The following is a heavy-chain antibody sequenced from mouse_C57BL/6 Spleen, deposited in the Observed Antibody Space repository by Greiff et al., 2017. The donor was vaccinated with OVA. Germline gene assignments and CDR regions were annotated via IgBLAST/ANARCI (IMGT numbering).Heavy chain of an antibody. D-gene: IGHD5-1*01. CDR3: ARDPVPDY. J-gene: IGHJ2*01. CDR2: ISYDGSN. CDR1: GYSITSGYY. V-gene: IGHV3-6*01. Sequence: EVQLQESGPGLVKPSQSLSLTCSVTGYSITSGYYWNWIRQFPGNKLEWMGYISYDGSNNYNPSLKNRISITRDTSKNQFCLKLNSVTTEDTATYYCARDPVPDYWGQGTTLTVSA.